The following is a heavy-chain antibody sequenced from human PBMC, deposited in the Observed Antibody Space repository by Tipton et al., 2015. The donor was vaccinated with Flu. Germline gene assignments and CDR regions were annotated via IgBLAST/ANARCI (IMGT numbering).Heavy chain of an antibody. CDR3: VKDKVTRNWFDS. V-gene: IGHV3-11*01. CDR2: ISSSGTSI. CDR1: GFTFSDSY. Sequence: SLRLSCAASGFTFSDSYMSWIRQSPGRGLEWVADISSSGTSIHYADSVKGRFTISRDNAKNSLYLQMNSLTAEDTAVYYCVKDKVTRNWFDSWGQGTVVTVSS. D-gene: IGHD2-2*01. J-gene: IGHJ5*01.